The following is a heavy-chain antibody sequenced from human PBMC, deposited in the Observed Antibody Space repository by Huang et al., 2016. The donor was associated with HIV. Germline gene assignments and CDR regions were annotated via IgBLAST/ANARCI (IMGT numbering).Heavy chain of an antibody. Sequence: QLQLQESGPRLVKFSETLSLTCTVSGGSITSTSDYWGWIRQPPGKGLEWIGHIFYSVSTFYNPSLKSRVTISIDTSKTQFSLKLTSVTAADTAVYYCARLNYYGSGSYPYYSYYYMDVWGKGTTVIVSS. D-gene: IGHD3-10*01. J-gene: IGHJ6*03. CDR1: GGSITSTSDY. CDR2: IFYSVST. CDR3: ARLNYYGSGSYPYYSYYYMDV. V-gene: IGHV4-39*01.